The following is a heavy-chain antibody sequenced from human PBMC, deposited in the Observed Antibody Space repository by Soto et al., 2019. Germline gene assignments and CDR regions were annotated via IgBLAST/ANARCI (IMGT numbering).Heavy chain of an antibody. CDR1: GGTFSSYA. V-gene: IGHV1-69*13. D-gene: IGHD5-12*01. CDR2: IIPIFGTA. Sequence: SVKVSCKASGGTFSSYAISCVRQAPGQGLEWMGGIIPIFGTANYAQKFQGRVTITADESTSTAYMELSSLRSEDTAVYYCATVGVEMATITQANDAFDIWGQGTMVTVSS. J-gene: IGHJ3*02. CDR3: ATVGVEMATITQANDAFDI.